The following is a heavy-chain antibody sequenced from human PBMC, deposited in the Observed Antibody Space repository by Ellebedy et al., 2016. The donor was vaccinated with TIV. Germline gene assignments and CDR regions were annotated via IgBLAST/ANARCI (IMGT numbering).Heavy chain of an antibody. CDR3: ARGPLRYFDWVYYYHGMDV. CDR2: IYYSGYT. D-gene: IGHD3-9*01. CDR1: GGSISTYY. V-gene: IGHV4-59*08. J-gene: IGHJ6*02. Sequence: MPSETLSLTCTVSGGSISTYYWSRIRQPPGQGLEWIGYIYYSGYTEYNPSLKSRVTISLDTSKDQFPLRLSSVTAADTAVYYCARGPLRYFDWVYYYHGMDVWGQGTTVTVSS.